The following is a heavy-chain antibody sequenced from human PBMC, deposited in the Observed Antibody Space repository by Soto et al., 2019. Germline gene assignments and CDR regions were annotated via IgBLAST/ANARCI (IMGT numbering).Heavy chain of an antibody. V-gene: IGHV1-2*02. CDR1: GPTFIAYY. Sequence: QLVQSGAEVKKPGASVKVFCKTSGPTFIAYYIHWVRQAPGQGLEWMGWIDPKSGGTTYEQKFLGRVTMTRDAYINTAYMELNRLTSDDTAVYYCARVSVDVPEWGQGTLLTVSS. J-gene: IGHJ4*02. CDR2: IDPKSGGT. D-gene: IGHD5-12*01. CDR3: ARVSVDVPE.